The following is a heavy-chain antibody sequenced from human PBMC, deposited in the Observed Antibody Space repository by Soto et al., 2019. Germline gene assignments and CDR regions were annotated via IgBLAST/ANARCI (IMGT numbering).Heavy chain of an antibody. D-gene: IGHD1-20*01. V-gene: IGHV3-30*18. Sequence: PGGSLRLSCAASGFTFSSSGMHWVRQAPGKGLEWVAVTSYDGSNKFYADSVKGRFTISRDNFRNTLYLQMNSLRAEDTAVYYCAKEFHSWNYFDYWGQGTPVTVSS. CDR3: AKEFHSWNYFDY. J-gene: IGHJ4*02. CDR1: GFTFSSSG. CDR2: TSYDGSNK.